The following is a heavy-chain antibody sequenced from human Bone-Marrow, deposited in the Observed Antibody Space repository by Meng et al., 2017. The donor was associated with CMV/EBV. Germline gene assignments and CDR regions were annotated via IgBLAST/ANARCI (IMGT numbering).Heavy chain of an antibody. V-gene: IGHV1-8*01. CDR3: AREGGGAN. J-gene: IGHJ3*01. Sequence: ASVKVSCKASGYTFTYYDIIWVRQASGQGLEWVGWMNPNRGNTAYAQKLQGRVTMTRDTSTSIAYMELSSLRSGDTAVYYCAREGGGANWGQGTMVTVSS. D-gene: IGHD3-16*01. CDR2: MNPNRGNT. CDR1: GYTFTYYD.